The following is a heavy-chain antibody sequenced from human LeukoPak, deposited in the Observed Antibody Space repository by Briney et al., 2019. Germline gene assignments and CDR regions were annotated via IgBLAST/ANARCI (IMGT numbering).Heavy chain of an antibody. CDR2: ISSSGSTI. J-gene: IGHJ5*02. CDR1: GFTFSSYG. V-gene: IGHV3-48*04. CDR3: ARAPRFRLVGVPKGPFDP. Sequence: GGTLRLSCAASGFTFSSYGMSWVRQAPGKGLEWVSYISSSGSTIYYTDSVKGRFTISRDNAKNSLYPQMNSLKADDTAVYYCARAPRFRLVGVPKGPFDPWGQGTLVTVSS. D-gene: IGHD1-26*01.